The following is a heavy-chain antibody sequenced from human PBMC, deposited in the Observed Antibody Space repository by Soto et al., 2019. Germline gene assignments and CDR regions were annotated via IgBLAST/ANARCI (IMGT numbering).Heavy chain of an antibody. CDR3: ARGDSTVSSVFDY. CDR1: GGPFSGGGYY. D-gene: IGHD4-17*01. Sequence: SETLSLTCTVSGGPFSGGGYYWSWVRQAPGKGLEWMGYILHNGDTSYNPSLKSRITISKDTSKRQFSLNLSSVTAADTAVYYCARGDSTVSSVFDYWGQGMLVTVSS. CDR2: ILHNGDT. J-gene: IGHJ4*02. V-gene: IGHV4-31*03.